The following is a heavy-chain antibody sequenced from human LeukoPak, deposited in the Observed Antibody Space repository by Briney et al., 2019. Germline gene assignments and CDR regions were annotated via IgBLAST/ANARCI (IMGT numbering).Heavy chain of an antibody. Sequence: GGSLRLSCAASGFTVSSNYMSWVRQAPGKGLEWASVIYSGGSTYYADSGKGRFTISRDNSKNTLYLQMNSLRAEDTAVYYCARDYCSGGTCYSGYGYWGQGPLVTVSS. CDR3: ARDYCSGGTCYSGYGY. J-gene: IGHJ4*02. D-gene: IGHD2-15*01. CDR2: IYSGGST. CDR1: GFTVSSNY. V-gene: IGHV3-53*01.